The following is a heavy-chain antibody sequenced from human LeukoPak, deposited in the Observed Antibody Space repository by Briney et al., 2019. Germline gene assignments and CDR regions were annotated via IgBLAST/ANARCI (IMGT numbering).Heavy chain of an antibody. CDR3: ARDLIAVRPGWFDP. J-gene: IGHJ5*02. Sequence: ASVKVSCKASGYTFTTYGISWVRLAPGQGLEWMGWISAYNGNTNYAQQFQGRVTMTTDTSMSTAYMELRSLRSDDTAVYYCARDLIAVRPGWFDPWGQGSLDTVSS. CDR2: ISAYNGNT. V-gene: IGHV1-18*01. D-gene: IGHD6-6*01. CDR1: GYTFTTYG.